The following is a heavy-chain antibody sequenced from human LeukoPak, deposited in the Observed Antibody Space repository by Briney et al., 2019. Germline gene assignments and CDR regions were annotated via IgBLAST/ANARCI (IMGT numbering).Heavy chain of an antibody. CDR1: GGSISSYY. Sequence: SETLSLTCTVSGGSISSYYWSWIRQPPGKGLEWIGYIYYSGSTNYNPSLKSRVTISVDTSKNQFSLKLSSVTAADTAVYYRARVERLTYPLWGQGTMVTVSS. D-gene: IGHD2-21*01. J-gene: IGHJ3*01. CDR2: IYYSGST. V-gene: IGHV4-59*01. CDR3: ARVERLTYPL.